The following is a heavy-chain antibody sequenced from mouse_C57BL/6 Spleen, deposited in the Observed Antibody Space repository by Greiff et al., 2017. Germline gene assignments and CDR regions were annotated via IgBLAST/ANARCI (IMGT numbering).Heavy chain of an antibody. CDR3: ARHGGDDYDWFAY. CDR2: ISSGGSYT. D-gene: IGHD2-4*01. Sequence: EVMLVESGGDLVKPGGSLKLSCAASGFTFSSYGMSWVRQTPDKRLEWVATISSGGSYTYYPDSVKGRFTISRDNAKNTLYLQRSSLKSEDTAMYYCARHGGDDYDWFAYWGQGTLVTVSA. V-gene: IGHV5-6*02. CDR1: GFTFSSYG. J-gene: IGHJ3*01.